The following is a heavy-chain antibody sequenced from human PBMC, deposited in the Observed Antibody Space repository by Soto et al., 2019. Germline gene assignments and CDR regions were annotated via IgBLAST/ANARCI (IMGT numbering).Heavy chain of an antibody. D-gene: IGHD2-2*01. V-gene: IGHV3-64*01. Sequence: GGSLRLSCAASGFTFSSYAMHWVRQAPGKGLEYVSAISSNGGSTYYANSVKGRFTISRDNSKNTLYLQMGSLRAEDMAVYYCARGLGYCSSTSCYSGRAGAFDIWGQGTMVTVSS. CDR2: ISSNGGST. CDR1: GFTFSSYA. CDR3: ARGLGYCSSTSCYSGRAGAFDI. J-gene: IGHJ3*02.